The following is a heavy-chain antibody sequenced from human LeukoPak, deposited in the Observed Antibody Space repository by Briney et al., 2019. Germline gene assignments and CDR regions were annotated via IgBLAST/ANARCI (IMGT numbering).Heavy chain of an antibody. J-gene: IGHJ6*03. Sequence: SETLSLTCAASGGSFSSIIHYYWGWVRQPPGKGLEWIGTVYYNESTYYSPSLRNRVSISIDTSENQFSVKLSSVTAADTAVYYCARAGRSHYYYMDVWGKGTTVTVSS. CDR1: GGSFSSIIHYY. CDR2: VYYNEST. V-gene: IGHV4-39*07. CDR3: ARAGRSHYYYMDV. D-gene: IGHD2-15*01.